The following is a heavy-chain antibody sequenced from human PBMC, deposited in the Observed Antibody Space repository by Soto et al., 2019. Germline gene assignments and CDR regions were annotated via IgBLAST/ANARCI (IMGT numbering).Heavy chain of an antibody. CDR1: GGSISSGDYH. D-gene: IGHD1-26*01. Sequence: QVQLQESGPGLVKPSQTQSLTCTVSGGSISSGDYHWNWIRQPPGKGLEWIGYIYYSGSIYYNPSLKSRVTISVDTSKNPFSLKLSSVTAADTAVYYCARSLWRGATTFDYWGQGTLVTVSS. CDR3: ARSLWRGATTFDY. J-gene: IGHJ4*02. CDR2: IYYSGSI. V-gene: IGHV4-30-4*01.